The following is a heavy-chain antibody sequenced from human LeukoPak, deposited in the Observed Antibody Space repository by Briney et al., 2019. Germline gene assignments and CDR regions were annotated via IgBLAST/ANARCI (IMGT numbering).Heavy chain of an antibody. V-gene: IGHV3-53*01. Sequence: GGSLRLSCAASGFTFSNTYMRWVRQAPGKGLEWVSVIYSGGNTYYADSVKGRFTISRDNSKNTLYLQMNSLRAEDTAVYYCAREKLDTRGYVDYWGQGTLVTVSS. CDR3: AREKLDTRGYVDY. CDR2: IYSGGNT. CDR1: GFTFSNTY. J-gene: IGHJ4*02. D-gene: IGHD3-22*01.